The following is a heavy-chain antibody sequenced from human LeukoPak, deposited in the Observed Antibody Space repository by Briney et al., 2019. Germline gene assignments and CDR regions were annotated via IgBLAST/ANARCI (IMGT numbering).Heavy chain of an antibody. CDR2: INPSGGST. D-gene: IGHD1-26*01. CDR1: GYTFTSYY. V-gene: IGHV1-46*03. J-gene: IGHJ4*02. CDR3: ARQIIVGATTAHFDY. Sequence: ASVKVSCKASGYTFTSYYMHWVRQAPGQGLEWMGIINPSGGSTSYAQKFQSRVTMTRDTSTSTVYMELSSLRSEDTAVYYCARQIIVGATTAHFDYWGQGTLVTVSS.